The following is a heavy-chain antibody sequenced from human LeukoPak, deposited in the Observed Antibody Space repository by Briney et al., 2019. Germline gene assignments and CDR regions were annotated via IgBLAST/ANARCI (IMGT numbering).Heavy chain of an antibody. V-gene: IGHV5-51*01. CDR2: IYPGDSAT. D-gene: IGHD1-1*01. J-gene: IGHJ4*02. CDR3: ARWGVGTDDLPFR. Sequence: GESLKISWKNSGYFFTSYWIGWVRQMPGKGMGWVGSIYPGDSATRYSPSFQGHVTISADNSINTASLQWSSLKASDTAIYYCARWGVGTDDLPFRWGQGTQVTVSS. CDR1: GYFFTSYW.